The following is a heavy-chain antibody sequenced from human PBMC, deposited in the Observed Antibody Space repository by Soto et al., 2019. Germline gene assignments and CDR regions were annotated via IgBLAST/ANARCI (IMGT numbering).Heavy chain of an antibody. D-gene: IGHD7-27*01. CDR1: GYSIINVYYC. J-gene: IGHJ4*02. CDR2: IYNGGRT. Sequence: QVQLQESGPGLVKPSQTLSLTCTVSGYSIINVYYCWSWIRQPPDKGLEWLGQIYNGGRTYSNPSLXSRVTISVDTSKNQFSLKLSSVSAADTAVYYCAKGPSGDQVDYWGQGTLVTVSX. CDR3: AKGPSGDQVDY. V-gene: IGHV4-30-4*01.